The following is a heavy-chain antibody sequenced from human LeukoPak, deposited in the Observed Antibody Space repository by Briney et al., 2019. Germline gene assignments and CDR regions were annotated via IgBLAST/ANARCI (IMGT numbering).Heavy chain of an antibody. J-gene: IGHJ4*02. CDR2: INAYNGYT. D-gene: IGHD6-19*01. CDR1: GYTFTNYG. V-gene: IGHV1-18*04. CDR3: ARGRGSSDWYYYDN. Sequence: ASVKVSCKASGYTFTNYGITWVRQAPGQGLEWMGWINAYNGYTNYAQKIQDRVTVTTDTSTSTAYMELRSLRSDDTAVYYCARGRGSSDWYYYDNWGQGTLVTVSS.